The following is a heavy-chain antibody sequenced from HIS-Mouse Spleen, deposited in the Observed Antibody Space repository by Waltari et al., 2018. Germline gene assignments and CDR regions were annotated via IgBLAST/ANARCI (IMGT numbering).Heavy chain of an antibody. V-gene: IGHV4-39*07. CDR3: AREIPYSSSWYDWYFDL. Sequence: QLQRQESGPGLVKPSETLSLTCTVPGGPIRSSSYSRGWIRQPPGKGLEWIGSIYYSGSTYYNPSLKSRVTISVDTSKNQFSLKLSSVTAADTAVYYCAREIPYSSSWYDWYFDLWGRGTLVTVSS. CDR1: GGPIRSSSYS. J-gene: IGHJ2*01. CDR2: IYYSGST. D-gene: IGHD6-13*01.